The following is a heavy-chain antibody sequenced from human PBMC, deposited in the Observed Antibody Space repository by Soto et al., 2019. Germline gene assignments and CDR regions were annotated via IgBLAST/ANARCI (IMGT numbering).Heavy chain of an antibody. CDR2: INPNSGGT. J-gene: IGHJ6*02. D-gene: IGHD2-2*01. V-gene: IGHV1-2*04. Sequence: GASVKVSCKASGYTFTGYYMHWVRQAPGQGLEWMGWINPNSGGTNYAQKFQGWVTMTRDTSISTAYMELSRLRSDDTAVYYCARSVGYCSSTSCPPPYYYYYGMDVWGQGTTVTVSS. CDR1: GYTFTGYY. CDR3: ARSVGYCSSTSCPPPYYYYYGMDV.